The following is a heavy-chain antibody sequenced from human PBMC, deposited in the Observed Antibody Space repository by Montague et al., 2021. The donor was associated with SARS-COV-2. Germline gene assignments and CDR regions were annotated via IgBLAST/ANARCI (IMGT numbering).Heavy chain of an antibody. CDR1: GGSISSSSYY. V-gene: IGHV4-39*01. D-gene: IGHD3-9*01. Sequence: SETLSLTCTVSGGSISSSSYYWGWIRQPPGKGLEWIGGIYYSGXTXYXXXXKXRVTISVDTSKNQFSLKLSSVTAADTAVYYCARHDGILTTYYYYYGMDVWGQGTTVTVSS. CDR2: IYYSGXT. J-gene: IGHJ6*02. CDR3: ARHDGILTTYYYYYGMDV.